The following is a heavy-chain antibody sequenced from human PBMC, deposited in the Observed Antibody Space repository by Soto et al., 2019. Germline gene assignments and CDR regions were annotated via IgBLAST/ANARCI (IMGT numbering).Heavy chain of an antibody. CDR2: VKDGGTA. V-gene: IGHV4-34*01. J-gene: IGHJ4*02. D-gene: IGHD5-12*01. Sequence: QVQLQQWGAGLLKPSETLSLTCTVNGGSLAGYYWSCIRQLPGKGLGWVGEVKDGGTANYTPSLRGRVSISADTSKNHFSMRLSSVTAADTAVYFCARGQEGIVATHWDQGALVTVSS. CDR1: GGSLAGYY. CDR3: ARGQEGIVATH.